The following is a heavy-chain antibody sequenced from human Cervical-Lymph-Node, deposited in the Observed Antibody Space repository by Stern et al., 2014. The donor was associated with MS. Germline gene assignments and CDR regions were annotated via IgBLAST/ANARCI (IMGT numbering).Heavy chain of an antibody. Sequence: QVQLQESGPGLVKPSETLSLACTVSGGSVSSGTYYWSWIRQPPGKGLEWIGYISYSGSTKYTPSLKSRVTISVDTSKNQFSLKLSSVTAADTAVYYCARESSGGYRWGQGTLVTVSS. CDR3: ARESSGGYR. D-gene: IGHD5-18*01. J-gene: IGHJ4*02. CDR2: ISYSGST. V-gene: IGHV4-61*01. CDR1: GGSVSSGTYY.